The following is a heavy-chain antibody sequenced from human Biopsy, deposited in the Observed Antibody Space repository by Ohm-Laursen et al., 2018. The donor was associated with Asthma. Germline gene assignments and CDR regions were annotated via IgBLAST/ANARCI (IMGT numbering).Heavy chain of an antibody. Sequence: SLRLSCSASGFNFHNYGMNWVRRAPGKGLEWVAQILFDGRKINYPDSVKGRFTISRDNSKNMVYLQMNSLRPEDTAVYYCAKDRVAGRSYYFNYWGQGSLVSVSS. CDR1: GFNFHNYG. J-gene: IGHJ4*02. CDR2: ILFDGRKI. V-gene: IGHV3-30*18. D-gene: IGHD6-13*01. CDR3: AKDRVAGRSYYFNY.